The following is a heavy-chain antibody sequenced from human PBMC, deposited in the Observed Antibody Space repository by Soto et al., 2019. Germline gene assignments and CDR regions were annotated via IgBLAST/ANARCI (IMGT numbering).Heavy chain of an antibody. CDR1: GFTFSSYS. J-gene: IGHJ6*02. CDR2: ISSSSSTI. V-gene: IGHV3-48*02. Sequence: GGSLRLSCAASGFTFSSYSMNWVRQAPGKGLEWVSYISSSSSTIYYADSVKGRFTISRDNAKNSLYLQMNSLRDEDTAVYYCARDQGPDYYDSSGPYYYYGMDVWGQGTTVTVSS. D-gene: IGHD3-22*01. CDR3: ARDQGPDYYDSSGPYYYYGMDV.